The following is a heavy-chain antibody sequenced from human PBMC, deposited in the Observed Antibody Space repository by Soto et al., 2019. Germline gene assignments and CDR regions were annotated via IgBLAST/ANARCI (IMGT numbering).Heavy chain of an antibody. V-gene: IGHV3-72*01. D-gene: IGHD2-21*01. CDR2: STDKANLYTA. CDR1: GFTFSDHY. J-gene: IGHJ4*02. CDR3: ARSPYSTYYFDS. Sequence: GGSLRLSCAASGFTFSDHYMDWIRQAPGKGLEWVGRSTDKANLYTAEYAASVKGRFTISRDDLKNVLYLHMSSLKTEDTAVYYCARSPYSTYYFDSWGQGTLVTVSS.